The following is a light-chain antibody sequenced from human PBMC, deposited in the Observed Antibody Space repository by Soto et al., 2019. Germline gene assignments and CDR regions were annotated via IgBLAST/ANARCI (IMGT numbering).Light chain of an antibody. V-gene: IGKV3-20*01. J-gene: IGKJ4*01. CDR2: GAS. CDR3: QQHGSSPPT. CDR1: QSVNNNY. Sequence: EIVLTQSPGTLSLPPGERATLSCRASQSVNNNYLAWYQQRPGQAPRLLIYGASNRATGTPDRFSGSGSGTDFTLTISRLEPEDFAVYCCQQHGSSPPTFGGGTKVDIK.